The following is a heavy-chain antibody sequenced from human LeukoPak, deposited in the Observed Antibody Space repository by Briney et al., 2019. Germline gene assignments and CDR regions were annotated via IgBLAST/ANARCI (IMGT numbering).Heavy chain of an antibody. J-gene: IGHJ4*02. CDR2: VSSSDSSS. CDR1: GFTFSSYA. D-gene: IGHD2-15*01. V-gene: IGHV3-23*01. Sequence: PGGSLRLSCSASGFTFSSYAMTWVRQPPGKGLEWVSTVSSSDSSSYYADSVKGRFTISRDNSKNTLYLQMNSLRAEDTAVYYCAKGRGYCSGGSCYSDYWGQGTLVTVSS. CDR3: AKGRGYCSGGSCYSDY.